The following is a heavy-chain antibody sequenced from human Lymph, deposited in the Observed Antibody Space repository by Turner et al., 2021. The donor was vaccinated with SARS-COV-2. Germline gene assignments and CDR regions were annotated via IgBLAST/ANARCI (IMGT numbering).Heavy chain of an antibody. CDR1: GFTFSTYS. J-gene: IGHJ4*02. V-gene: IGHV3-21*01. CDR3: ARDIPTTADYFDY. CDR2: ISSSSSYI. D-gene: IGHD4-17*01. Sequence: EVQLVESGGGLVKPGGSLRLSCAASGFTFSTYSMNWVRQAPWKGLEWTSSISSSSSYIYDADSVKGRFTISRDDANNSLYLQMNSLRAEDTAVYYCARDIPTTADYFDYWGQGTLVTVSS.